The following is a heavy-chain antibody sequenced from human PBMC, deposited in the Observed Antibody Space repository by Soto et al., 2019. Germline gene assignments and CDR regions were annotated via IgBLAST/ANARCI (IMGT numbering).Heavy chain of an antibody. J-gene: IGHJ4*02. D-gene: IGHD5-12*01. CDR1: GFTFSNYA. V-gene: IGHV3-64*04. CDR2: LSSNGGST. Sequence: GSLRLSCSASGFTFSNYAMHWVRQAPGKGLEYVSSLSSNGGSTYSAESVKGRFTISRDNSKNTVYLQINALRAEDTAVYYCARDFSMVIVAPGYWGQGTLVTVSS. CDR3: ARDFSMVIVAPGY.